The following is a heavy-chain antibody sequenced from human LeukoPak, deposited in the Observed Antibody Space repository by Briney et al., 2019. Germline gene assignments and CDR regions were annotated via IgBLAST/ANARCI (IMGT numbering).Heavy chain of an antibody. Sequence: GGSLRLSCAASGFTFSNYSMNWVRQAPGKGLEWVSAISGSGGSTYYADSVKGRLTISRDNSKNTLYLQMNSLRAEDTAVYYCAKDSGSGDFNYWGQGTLVTVSS. D-gene: IGHD7-27*01. CDR1: GFTFSNYS. V-gene: IGHV3-23*01. CDR2: ISGSGGST. CDR3: AKDSGSGDFNY. J-gene: IGHJ4*02.